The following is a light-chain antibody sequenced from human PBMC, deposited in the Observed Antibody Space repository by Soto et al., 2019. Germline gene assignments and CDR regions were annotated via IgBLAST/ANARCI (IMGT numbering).Light chain of an antibody. V-gene: IGKV3-20*01. J-gene: IGKJ2*01. CDR2: GAS. Sequence: EIVLTQSPGTLSLSPGERATLSCRASQSVSSSYLAWYQQKPGQAPRLLIYGASSRATDIPDRFVGSGSGTDFTLTLSRLEPEDFAVYYCQQYGSSTDMYTFGQGTKLEIK. CDR3: QQYGSSTDMYT. CDR1: QSVSSSY.